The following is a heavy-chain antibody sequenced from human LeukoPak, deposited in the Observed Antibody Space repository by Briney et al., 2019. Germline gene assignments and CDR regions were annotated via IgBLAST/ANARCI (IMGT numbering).Heavy chain of an antibody. D-gene: IGHD5-24*01. CDR1: GFTFSSYA. V-gene: IGHV3-23*01. CDR3: ARDSRWLQGPGAPIDY. Sequence: GGSLRLSCAASGFTFSSYAMSWVRQAPGKGLEWVSAISGSGGSTYYADSVKGRFTISRDNSKNTLYLQMNSLRAEDTAVYYCARDSRWLQGPGAPIDYWGQGTLVTVSS. CDR2: ISGSGGST. J-gene: IGHJ4*02.